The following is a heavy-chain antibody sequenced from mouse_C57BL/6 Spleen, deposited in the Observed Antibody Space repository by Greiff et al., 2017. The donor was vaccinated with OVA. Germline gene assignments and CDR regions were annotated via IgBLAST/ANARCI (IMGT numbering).Heavy chain of an antibody. V-gene: IGHV1-15*01. CDR3: TRTGYDYGAVPGFAY. CDR1: GYTFTDYE. J-gene: IGHJ3*01. Sequence: VKLQESGAELVRPGASVTLSCKASGYTFTDYEMHWVKQTPVHGLEWIGAIDPETGGTAYNQKFTGKAILTADKSSSTAYMELRSLTSEDSAVYYCTRTGYDYGAVPGFAYWGKGTLVTVSA. D-gene: IGHD2-4*01. CDR2: IDPETGGT.